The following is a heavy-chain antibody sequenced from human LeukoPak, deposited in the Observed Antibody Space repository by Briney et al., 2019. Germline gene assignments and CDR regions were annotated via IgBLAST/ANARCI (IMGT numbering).Heavy chain of an antibody. Sequence: SVKVSCKASGGTFSSYAISWVRQAPGQGLEWMGGIIPIFGTANYAQKFQGRVTITTDESTSTAYMELSSLRSEDTAVYYCARCWVAATDYYYYYMDVWGKGTTVTVS. CDR1: GGTFSSYA. V-gene: IGHV1-69*05. CDR2: IIPIFGTA. D-gene: IGHD2-15*01. CDR3: ARCWVAATDYYYYYMDV. J-gene: IGHJ6*03.